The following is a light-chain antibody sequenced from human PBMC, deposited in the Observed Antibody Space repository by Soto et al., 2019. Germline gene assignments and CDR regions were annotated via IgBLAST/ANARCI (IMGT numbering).Light chain of an antibody. V-gene: IGLV2-14*03. CDR1: SSDVGSYDY. Sequence: QSVLTQPASVSGSPGQSITFSCTGTSSDVGSYDYVSWHQQHPGKAPKLIIYDVNNRPSGVPSRFSGSKSGNTAALTISGLRTEDEDDYYCCAYSPSGTHVFGAGTKLTVL. J-gene: IGLJ1*01. CDR2: DVN. CDR3: CAYSPSGTHV.